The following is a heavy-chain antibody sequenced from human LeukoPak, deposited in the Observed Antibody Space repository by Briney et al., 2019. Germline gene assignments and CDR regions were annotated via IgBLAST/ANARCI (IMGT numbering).Heavy chain of an antibody. CDR3: ARDMGVFSKWSKYDY. CDR2: TYYRSKCYN. V-gene: IGHV6-1*01. Sequence: SQTLSLTCAISGDSVSTNSAAWNWIRQSPSRGLEWLGRTYYRSKCYNDYAVSVQSRIAINPDTSKSQFSLQLNSVTPEDTAVYYCARDMGVFSKWSKYDYWGQGTLVTVSS. CDR1: GDSVSTNSAA. J-gene: IGHJ4*02. D-gene: IGHD2-15*01.